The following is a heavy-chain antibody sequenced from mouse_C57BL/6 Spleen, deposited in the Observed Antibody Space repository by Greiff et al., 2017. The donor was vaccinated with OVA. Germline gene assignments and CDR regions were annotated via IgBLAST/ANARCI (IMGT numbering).Heavy chain of an antibody. CDR2: IDPSDSYT. Sequence: VQLQQPGAELVKPGASVKLSCKASGYTFTSYWMQWVKQRPGQGLEWIGEIDPSDSYTNYNHKFQGKATLTVDTSSSTAYMQLSSLTSEDSAVYYCARRKAHGTGAMDYWGQGTSVTVSS. CDR3: ARRKAHGTGAMDY. CDR1: GYTFTSYW. D-gene: IGHD2-1*01. V-gene: IGHV1-50*01. J-gene: IGHJ4*01.